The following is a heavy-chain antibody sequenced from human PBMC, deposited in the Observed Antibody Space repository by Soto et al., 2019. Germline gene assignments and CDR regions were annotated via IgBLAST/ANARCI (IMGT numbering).Heavy chain of an antibody. CDR1: GGTFSSYA. CDR3: ASSIPHGHSSSGGDWFDP. V-gene: IGHV1-69*01. CDR2: IIPIFGTA. J-gene: IGHJ5*02. Sequence: QVQLVQSGAEVKKPGSSVKVSCKASGGTFSSYAISWVRQAPGQGLEWMGGIIPIFGTANYAQKFQGRVTITADESTSTAYMELSSLRSEDTAVYYCASSIPHGHSSSGGDWFDPWGQGTLVTVSS. D-gene: IGHD6-6*01.